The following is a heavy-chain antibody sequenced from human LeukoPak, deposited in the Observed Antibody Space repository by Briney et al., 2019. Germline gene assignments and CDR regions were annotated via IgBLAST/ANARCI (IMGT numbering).Heavy chain of an antibody. CDR3: ARERVVDTEYSGDAFDI. CDR1: GGTFSSYA. V-gene: IGHV1-69*04. CDR2: IIPILGIA. D-gene: IGHD2-15*01. Sequence: SVKVSCKASGGTFSSYAISWVRQAPGQGLEWMGRIIPILGIANYAQKFQGRVTITADKSTSTAYMELSSLRSEDTAVYYCARERVVDTEYSGDAFDIWGQGTMVTVSS. J-gene: IGHJ3*02.